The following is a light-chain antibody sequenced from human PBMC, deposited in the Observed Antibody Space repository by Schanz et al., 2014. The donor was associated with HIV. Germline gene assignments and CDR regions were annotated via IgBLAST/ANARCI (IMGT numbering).Light chain of an antibody. CDR2: EVS. J-gene: IGLJ3*02. Sequence: QSVLTQPASVSGSPGQSITISCTGTSSDVGSYNLVSWYQQHPGKAPKLMIYEVSKRPSGVSNRFSGSKSGTSASLAITGLQAEXEADYYSQSYDNNLGGSGVFGGGTKLT. V-gene: IGLV2-23*02. CDR3: QSYDNNLGGSGV. CDR1: SSDVGSYNL.